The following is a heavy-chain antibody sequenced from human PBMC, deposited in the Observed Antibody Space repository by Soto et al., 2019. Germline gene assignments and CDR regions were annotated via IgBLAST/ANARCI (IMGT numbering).Heavy chain of an antibody. D-gene: IGHD3-16*02. J-gene: IGHJ4*02. CDR1: GFTFSSYG. CDR3: ARDGTTFGGVIAPRPVDY. Sequence: GGSLRLSCAASGFTFSSYGMHWVRQAPGKGLEWVAVIWYDGSNKYFADSVKGRFTISRDNSKNPLYLQMTSLRAEDTAVFYFARDGTTFGGVIAPRPVDYWGQGTLVTVSS. CDR2: IWYDGSNK. V-gene: IGHV3-33*01.